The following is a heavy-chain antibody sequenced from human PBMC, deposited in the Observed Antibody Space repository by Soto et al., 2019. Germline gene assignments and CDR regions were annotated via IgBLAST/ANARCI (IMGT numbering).Heavy chain of an antibody. D-gene: IGHD1-26*01. V-gene: IGHV3-23*01. CDR3: AKNQGVELVPLATVDWFDP. J-gene: IGHJ5*02. Sequence: GGSLRLSCAASGFTFENFGMSWVRQAPGRGLEWISSISGSGLNKYYADSVKGRFTISRDNSKNTVYQELSNLRAEDTAVYHCAKNQGVELVPLATVDWFDPWGQGSVVTVSS. CDR1: GFTFENFG. CDR2: ISGSGLNK.